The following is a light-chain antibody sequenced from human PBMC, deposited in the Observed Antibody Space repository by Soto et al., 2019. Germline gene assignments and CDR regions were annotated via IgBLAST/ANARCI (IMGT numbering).Light chain of an antibody. V-gene: IGKV3-15*01. CDR1: PSVSNN. Sequence: TVMTQSPATLSVSPGDRATLSCRASPSVSNNLAWYHQKPGQAPRLLIYSASIRATGIPARFSGSGSGTEFTLTISSLQSEYFAVYYCQQYYNWPRTFGQGTKVDI. J-gene: IGKJ1*01. CDR3: QQYYNWPRT. CDR2: SAS.